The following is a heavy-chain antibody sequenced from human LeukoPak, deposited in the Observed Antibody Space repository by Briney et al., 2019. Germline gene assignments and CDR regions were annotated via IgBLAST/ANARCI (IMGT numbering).Heavy chain of an antibody. J-gene: IGHJ6*03. V-gene: IGHV3-30-3*01. Sequence: PGGSLRLSCAASGFTFSSYAMHWVRQAPGKGLEWVAVISYDGSNKYYADSVKGRFTISRDNSKNTLYLQMNSLRAEDTAVYYCARGEIVVVPAAIDLCMDVWGKGTTVTVSS. CDR2: ISYDGSNK. CDR3: ARGEIVVVPAAIDLCMDV. CDR1: GFTFSSYA. D-gene: IGHD2-2*01.